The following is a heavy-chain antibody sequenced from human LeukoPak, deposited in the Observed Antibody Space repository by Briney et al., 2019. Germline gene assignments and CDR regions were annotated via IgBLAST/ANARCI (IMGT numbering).Heavy chain of an antibody. V-gene: IGHV3-66*01. J-gene: IGHJ4*02. CDR2: IYSGGST. CDR3: ARDPDGYRQGHHFDY. D-gene: IGHD5-18*01. Sequence: PGGSLRLSCAASGFTVSINYMSWVRQAPGKGLEWVSVIYSGGSTYYADSVKGRFTISRDNSKNTLYLQMNSLKAEDTAVYYCARDPDGYRQGHHFDYWGQGTLVTVSS. CDR1: GFTVSINY.